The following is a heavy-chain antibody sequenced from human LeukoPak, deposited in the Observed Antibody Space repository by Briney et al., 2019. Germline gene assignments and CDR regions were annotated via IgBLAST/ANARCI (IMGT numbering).Heavy chain of an antibody. V-gene: IGHV3-23*01. J-gene: IGHJ4*02. CDR3: AKVPGFGELSPAY. D-gene: IGHD3-10*01. CDR2: ISGSGGST. CDR1: GFTFSSYA. Sequence: SGGSLRLSCAASGFTFSSYAMSWVRQAPGKGLEWVSAISGSGGSTYYADSVKRRFTISRNNSKNTRYLQMTILRAADTAVYYCAKVPGFGELSPAYWGQGTLVTVSS.